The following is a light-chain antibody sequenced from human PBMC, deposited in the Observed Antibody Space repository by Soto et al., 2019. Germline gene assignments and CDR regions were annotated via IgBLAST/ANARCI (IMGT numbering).Light chain of an antibody. J-gene: IGKJ1*01. Sequence: EIVMTQSPATLSVSPGERATLSCRASQSVSSNLAWYQQKPGQAPRLLIYGASTRATGIPARFSGSGSGTEFTLTISSLQSEDFAVYYCQQYNNWPQTFGQRTKADIK. CDR3: QQYNNWPQT. CDR1: QSVSSN. V-gene: IGKV3-15*01. CDR2: GAS.